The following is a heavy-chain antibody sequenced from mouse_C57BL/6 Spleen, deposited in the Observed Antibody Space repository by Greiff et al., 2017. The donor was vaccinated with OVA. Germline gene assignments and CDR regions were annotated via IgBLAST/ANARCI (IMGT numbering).Heavy chain of an antibody. D-gene: IGHD4-1*01. CDR2: IDPTSGGT. CDR3: ARGDWDVWFAY. V-gene: IGHV1-72*01. Sequence: VQLQQPGAELVKPGASVKLSCKASGYTFTSYWMHWVKPRPGRGLEWIGRIDPTSGGTKYNEKFKSKATLTVDKPSSTAYMQLSSLTSEDSAVYYCARGDWDVWFAYWGQGTLVTVSA. J-gene: IGHJ3*01. CDR1: GYTFTSYW.